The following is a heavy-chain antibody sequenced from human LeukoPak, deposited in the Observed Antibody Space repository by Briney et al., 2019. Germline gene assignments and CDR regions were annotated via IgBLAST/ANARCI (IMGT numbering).Heavy chain of an antibody. CDR1: GFTFSSYS. CDR3: ARDGYCSSTSCYGFDY. Sequence: GGSLRLSCAASGFTFSSYSMNWVRQAPGKGLEWVSYISSSSSTIYYADSVKGRFTISRDNAKNSLYLQMNSLRAEDTAVYYCARDGYCSSTSCYGFDYWGQGTLVTVSS. D-gene: IGHD2-2*03. CDR2: ISSSSSTI. V-gene: IGHV3-48*04. J-gene: IGHJ4*02.